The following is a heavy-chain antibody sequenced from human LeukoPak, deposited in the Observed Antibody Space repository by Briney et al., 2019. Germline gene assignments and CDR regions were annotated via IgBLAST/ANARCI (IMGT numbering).Heavy chain of an antibody. CDR2: IYYSGST. CDR3: ARDPGYCSGGSCYLLDFDY. J-gene: IGHJ4*02. CDR1: GGSISSSSYY. D-gene: IGHD2-15*01. Sequence: PSETLSLTCTVSGGSISSSSYYWGWIRQPPGKGLEWIGSIYYSGSTYYNPSLKSRVTISVDTSKNQFSLKLSSVTAADTAVYYCARDPGYCSGGSCYLLDFDYWGQGTLVTVSS. V-gene: IGHV4-39*07.